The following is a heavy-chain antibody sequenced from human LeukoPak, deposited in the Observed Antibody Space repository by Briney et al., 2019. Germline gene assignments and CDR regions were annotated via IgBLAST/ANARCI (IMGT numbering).Heavy chain of an antibody. CDR2: ISGDAANT. J-gene: IGHJ1*01. D-gene: IGHD3-22*01. CDR1: GFTFTGYA. V-gene: IGHV3-23*01. Sequence: PGGSLRLSCAASGFTFTGYAMSWLRRAPGKGLEFVSAISGDAANTFYADSVKGRFTVSRDNSQNILYLQLSNLRAEDTAVYYCAKRDYYDSSGFSPLFQHWGPGTLVTVSS. CDR3: AKRDYYDSSGFSPLFQH.